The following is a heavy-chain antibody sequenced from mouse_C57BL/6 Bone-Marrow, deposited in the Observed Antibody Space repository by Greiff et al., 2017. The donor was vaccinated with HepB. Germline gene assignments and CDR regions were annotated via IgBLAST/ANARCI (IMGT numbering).Heavy chain of an antibody. D-gene: IGHD1-1*01. V-gene: IGHV1-81*01. J-gene: IGHJ2*01. CDR1: GYTFTSYG. Sequence: QVQLKESGAELARPGASVKLSCKASGYTFTSYGISWVKQRTGQGLEWIGVIYPRSGNTYYNEKFKGKATLTADKSSSTAYMELRSLTSEDSAVYFCARGDYGPYYFDYWGQGTTLTVSS. CDR3: ARGDYGPYYFDY. CDR2: IYPRSGNT.